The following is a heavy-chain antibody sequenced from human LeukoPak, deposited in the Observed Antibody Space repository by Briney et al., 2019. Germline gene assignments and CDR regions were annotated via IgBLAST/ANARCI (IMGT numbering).Heavy chain of an antibody. Sequence: HPGGSLRLSCTGSGFIFGDYNMNWVRQAPGKGLEWVGYIRSKTHDGTTDYAASVKGRFTISRDDSKSVAYLQMDSLKTEDTALYYCSREGYGILTGPKANHAFDIWGQGTMVTVSS. D-gene: IGHD3-9*01. CDR2: IRSKTHDGTT. V-gene: IGHV3-49*04. CDR3: SREGYGILTGPKANHAFDI. CDR1: GFIFGDYN. J-gene: IGHJ3*02.